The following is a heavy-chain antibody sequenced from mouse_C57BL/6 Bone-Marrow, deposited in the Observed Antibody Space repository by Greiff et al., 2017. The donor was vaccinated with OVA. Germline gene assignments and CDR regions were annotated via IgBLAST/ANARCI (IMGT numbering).Heavy chain of an antibody. CDR1: GYTFTDYE. CDR2: IDPETGGT. D-gene: IGHD2-5*01. CDR3: TRGYSNYYAMDY. Sequence: VQLQQSGAELVRPGASVTLSCKASGYTFTDYEMHWVKQTPVHGLEWIGAIDPETGGTAYNPKFKGKALLTADKSSSTAYMELRSLTSEDSAVYYCTRGYSNYYAMDYWGQGTSVTVSS. V-gene: IGHV1-15*01. J-gene: IGHJ4*01.